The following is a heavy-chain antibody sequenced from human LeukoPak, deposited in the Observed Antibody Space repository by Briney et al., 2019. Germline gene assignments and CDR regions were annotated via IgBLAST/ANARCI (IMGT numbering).Heavy chain of an antibody. CDR1: GFTFSSYA. CDR2: ISGSGGST. Sequence: GGSLRLSCAASGFTFSSYAMSWVRQAPGKGLEWVSAISGSGGSTYYADSVKGRFTISRDDSKNTLYLQTNSLRAEDTAVYYCAKDFVRGRFFWSALNAFDIWGQGTMVTVSS. V-gene: IGHV3-23*01. D-gene: IGHD3-3*01. J-gene: IGHJ3*02. CDR3: AKDFVRGRFFWSALNAFDI.